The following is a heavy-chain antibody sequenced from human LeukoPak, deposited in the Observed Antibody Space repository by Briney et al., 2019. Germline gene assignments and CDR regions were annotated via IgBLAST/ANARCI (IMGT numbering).Heavy chain of an antibody. CDR3: ARGPYYYDSSGPIYYMDV. D-gene: IGHD3-22*01. V-gene: IGHV3-21*01. Sequence: GGSLRLSCAASGFTFSSCSMNWVRQALGKGLEWVPSISSSSTYIYDADSVKGRFTVSRDNAKNSLYLQMNGLRAEDTAVYYCARGPYYYDSSGPIYYMDVWGKGTTVTVSS. CDR2: ISSSSTYI. J-gene: IGHJ6*03. CDR1: GFTFSSCS.